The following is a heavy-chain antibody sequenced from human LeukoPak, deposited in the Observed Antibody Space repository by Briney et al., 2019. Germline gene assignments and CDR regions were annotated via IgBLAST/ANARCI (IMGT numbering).Heavy chain of an antibody. CDR3: ARGWFGEPMGDY. J-gene: IGHJ4*02. V-gene: IGHV3-33*01. D-gene: IGHD3-10*01. Sequence: GGSLRLSCAASGCTFSSYGMQWVRQAPGKGLEWVAVIRYDGSNKYYADSVKGRFTISRDNSKNTLYLQMNSLRAEDTAVYYCARGWFGEPMGDYWGQGTLVTVSS. CDR1: GCTFSSYG. CDR2: IRYDGSNK.